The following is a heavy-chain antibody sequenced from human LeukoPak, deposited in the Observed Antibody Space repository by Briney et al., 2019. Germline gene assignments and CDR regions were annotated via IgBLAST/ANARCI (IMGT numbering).Heavy chain of an antibody. CDR2: ISGRADST. V-gene: IGHV3-23*01. Sequence: GGSLRLSCAASGFTFSIYGLTWVRQAPGKGLEWVSAISGRADSTYCADSVKGRFTISRDNYKNMLYLQMNSLRAEDSAVYYCAKDGTVDGWSYYYHYMDVWGKGTTVTISS. CDR3: AKDGTVDGWSYYYHYMDV. CDR1: GFTFSIYG. D-gene: IGHD6-19*01. J-gene: IGHJ6*03.